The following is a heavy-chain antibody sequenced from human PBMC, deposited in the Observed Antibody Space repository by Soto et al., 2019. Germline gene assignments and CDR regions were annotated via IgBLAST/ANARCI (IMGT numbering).Heavy chain of an antibody. Sequence: QVQLVQSGAAVKKPGSAIKVSCKTFGGTFGTIAISWVRQAPGQGPEWMGGILPIFGAASYAQRFKGRLSITADISTNTAYLELSELRSEDTATYYCAREIMTSWFDSWGQGTLVTISS. CDR1: GGTFGTIA. CDR2: ILPIFGAA. CDR3: AREIMTSWFDS. D-gene: IGHD4-17*01. V-gene: IGHV1-69*06. J-gene: IGHJ5*01.